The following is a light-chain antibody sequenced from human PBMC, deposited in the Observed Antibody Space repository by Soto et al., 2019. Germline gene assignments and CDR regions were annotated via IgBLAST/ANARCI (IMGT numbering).Light chain of an antibody. Sequence: QSALTQPASESESPGQSITISCTGSSSDVGGYKYVSWYQQHPGKAPKLLIYDVTNRPSGVSNRFSGSKSGYTASLTISGLQSEDEADYYCSSYTSFKTLVFGTGTKLTVL. J-gene: IGLJ1*01. CDR1: SSDVGGYKY. V-gene: IGLV2-14*01. CDR2: DVT. CDR3: SSYTSFKTLV.